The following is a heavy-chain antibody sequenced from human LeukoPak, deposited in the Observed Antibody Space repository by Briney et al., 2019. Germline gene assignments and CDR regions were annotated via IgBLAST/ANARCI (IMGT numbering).Heavy chain of an antibody. Sequence: SETLSLTCTVPGGSVSSGSYYWSWIRQPPGKGLEWIGYIYYSGSTNYNPSLKSRVTISVDTSKNQFSLKLSSVTAADTAVYYCARGPYYDFWSGYYPNNWFDPWGQGTLVTVSS. CDR1: GGSVSSGSYY. V-gene: IGHV4-61*01. D-gene: IGHD3-3*01. CDR3: ARGPYYDFWSGYYPNNWFDP. J-gene: IGHJ5*02. CDR2: IYYSGST.